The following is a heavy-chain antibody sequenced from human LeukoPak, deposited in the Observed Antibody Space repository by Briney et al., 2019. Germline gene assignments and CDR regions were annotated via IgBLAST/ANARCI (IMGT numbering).Heavy chain of an antibody. V-gene: IGHV4-38-2*01. CDR2: IYHSGSS. Sequence: SETLSLTCAVSGLSISSGYYWGWIRQPPGKGLEWIGSIYHSGSSYYNPSLRSRVAMSVDTSRNQFSLKLTSVTVADTAVYYSARGSQSFYYDSSYYPFDSWGQGTLVTVSS. D-gene: IGHD3-22*01. CDR1: GLSISSGYY. CDR3: ARGSQSFYYDSSYYPFDS. J-gene: IGHJ4*02.